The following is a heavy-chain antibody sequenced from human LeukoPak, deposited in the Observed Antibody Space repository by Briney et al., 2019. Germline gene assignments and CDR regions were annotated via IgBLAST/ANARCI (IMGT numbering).Heavy chain of an antibody. V-gene: IGHV3-30*02. Sequence: GGSLRLSCAASGFTFSSYGMHWVRQAPGKGLEWVAFIRYDGSNKYYAESVKGRFTIFRDNSKNTLYLQMNSLRAEDTAVYYCAKDPLAYCGGDCYFGDDNYLDYWGQGTLVTVSS. J-gene: IGHJ4*02. CDR2: IRYDGSNK. CDR3: AKDPLAYCGGDCYFGDDNYLDY. D-gene: IGHD2-21*01. CDR1: GFTFSSYG.